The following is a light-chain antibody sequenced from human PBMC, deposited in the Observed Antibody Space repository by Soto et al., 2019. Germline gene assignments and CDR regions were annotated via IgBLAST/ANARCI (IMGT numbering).Light chain of an antibody. Sequence: EIVMTQSPVALSVSPGESAALSCRASQSVGRNFAWYQQRPGQAPRVLIYGTSTRATGVPARFSGSGSGTDFTLTISSLQSEDFAVYYCPQYNKWPYTFGQGTRLEIK. V-gene: IGKV3-15*01. CDR3: PQYNKWPYT. CDR1: QSVGRN. CDR2: GTS. J-gene: IGKJ2*01.